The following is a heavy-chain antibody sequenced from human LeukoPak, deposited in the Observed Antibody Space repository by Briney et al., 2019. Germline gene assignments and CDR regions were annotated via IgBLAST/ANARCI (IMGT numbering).Heavy chain of an antibody. CDR1: GFTFSSYA. J-gene: IGHJ4*02. CDR3: AKGSGSSRPYYFDY. V-gene: IGHV3-23*01. Sequence: LSCAASGFTFSSYAMSWVRQAPGMGLEWVSAITGSGGDTLHADSVEGRFTISRDNSKNTLYLQMNGLRADDTAVYYCAKGSGSSRPYYFDYWGQGTLVTVSS. CDR2: ITGSGGDT. D-gene: IGHD3-10*01.